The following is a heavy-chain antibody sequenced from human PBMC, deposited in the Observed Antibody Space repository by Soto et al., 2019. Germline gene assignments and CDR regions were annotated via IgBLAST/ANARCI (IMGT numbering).Heavy chain of an antibody. Sequence: QVQLQESGPGLVKPSETLSLTCTVSSDSIAGENWWSWVRQPPGLGLGWIGEVFHTGGTNYNPSLKSRVPMEVDKSKNQFSLKLISATAADTAVYYCARVFSSGSGWMYYFDFWGQGTLVSVSS. V-gene: IGHV4-4*02. CDR1: SDSIAGENW. D-gene: IGHD6-19*01. CDR2: VFHTGGT. CDR3: ARVFSSGSGWMYYFDF. J-gene: IGHJ4*02.